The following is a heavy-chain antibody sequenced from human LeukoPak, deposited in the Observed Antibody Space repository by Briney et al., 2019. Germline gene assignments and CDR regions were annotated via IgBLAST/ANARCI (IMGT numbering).Heavy chain of an antibody. Sequence: GGSLRLSCAASGFTFSSYSMNWVRQAPGQGLEWVSYITSDSTTMFYADSVKGRFTASRDNAENSLYLQMNSLRAEDTAVYYCARDLGYCSSTSCHYYYMDVWGKGTTVTVSS. D-gene: IGHD2-2*01. V-gene: IGHV3-48*01. CDR2: ITSDSTTM. CDR1: GFTFSSYS. J-gene: IGHJ6*03. CDR3: ARDLGYCSSTSCHYYYMDV.